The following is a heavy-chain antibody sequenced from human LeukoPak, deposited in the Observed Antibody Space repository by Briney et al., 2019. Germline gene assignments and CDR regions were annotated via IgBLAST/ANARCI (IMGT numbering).Heavy chain of an antibody. V-gene: IGHV4-59*12. D-gene: IGHD3-16*02. CDR3: ARGVYDYVWGSYRFPNWFDP. CDR1: GGSISSNY. J-gene: IGHJ5*02. Sequence: PSETLSLTCTVSGGSISSNYWSWIRQPPGKGLEWIGYIYYSGGTNYNPSLKSRVTISRNTSKNQFSLKLTSVTAADTAVYYCARGVYDYVWGSYRFPNWFDPWGQGTLVTVSS. CDR2: IYYSGGT.